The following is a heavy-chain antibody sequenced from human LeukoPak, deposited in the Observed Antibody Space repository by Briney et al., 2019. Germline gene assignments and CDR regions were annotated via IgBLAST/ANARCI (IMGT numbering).Heavy chain of an antibody. D-gene: IGHD3-22*01. CDR1: GFTFSSYG. J-gene: IGHJ4*02. CDR3: AKTNGYYSD. Sequence: GASLRLSCAASGFTFSSYGMNWVRQAPGKGLEWVSGISGSGGTAYYADSVKGRFTISRDNSKNSLSLQVSSLRAEDTAVYYCAKTNGYYSDWGQGTLVTVSS. CDR2: ISGSGGTA. V-gene: IGHV3-23*01.